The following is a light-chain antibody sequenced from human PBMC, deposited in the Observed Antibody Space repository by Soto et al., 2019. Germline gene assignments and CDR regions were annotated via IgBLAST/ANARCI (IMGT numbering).Light chain of an antibody. CDR1: QSISVW. Sequence: DIQMTQSPSTLSASVGDRVTITCRASQSISVWLAWYQQKAGKAPNLLIYKASRLESGVPSRFSGSGSETEFTLTISGLQPGDSETYYCQPYNSYSPTVGQGTKVDI. V-gene: IGKV1-5*03. CDR2: KAS. CDR3: QPYNSYSPT. J-gene: IGKJ1*01.